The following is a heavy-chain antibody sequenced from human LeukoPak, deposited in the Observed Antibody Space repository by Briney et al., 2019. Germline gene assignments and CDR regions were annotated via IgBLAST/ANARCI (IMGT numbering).Heavy chain of an antibody. CDR1: EFDFFSYG. V-gene: IGHV3-74*01. J-gene: IGHJ5*01. Sequence: PGGSLRLSCVASEFDFFSYGMQWVRQAPGKGLVWVSRIFTDGSTTSYADSVKGRFTISRDNAKNTLYLEMKSLRVEDTAVHYCARGLPREVTLDSWGQGTLVTVSP. CDR2: IFTDGSTT. CDR3: ARGLPREVTLDS. D-gene: IGHD2-21*02.